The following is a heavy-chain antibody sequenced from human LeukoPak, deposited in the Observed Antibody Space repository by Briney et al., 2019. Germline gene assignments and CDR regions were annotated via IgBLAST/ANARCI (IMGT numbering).Heavy chain of an antibody. CDR3: ARDPAAAGTVWLDP. Sequence: TGGSLRLSCAASGFTFSSYAMSWVRQAPGKGLEWVSAISGSGGSTYYADSVKGRFTISRDNSKNTLYLQMNSLRAEDTAVYYCARDPAAAGTVWLDPRGQGTLVTVSS. D-gene: IGHD6-13*01. CDR1: GFTFSSYA. CDR2: ISGSGGST. J-gene: IGHJ5*02. V-gene: IGHV3-23*01.